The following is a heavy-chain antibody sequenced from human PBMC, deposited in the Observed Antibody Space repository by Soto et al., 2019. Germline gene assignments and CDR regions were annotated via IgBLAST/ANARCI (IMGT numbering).Heavy chain of an antibody. CDR3: ARFLSAAHGQYYYYYYGMDV. Sequence: SQPLALPCAISGDSVSSNSAACNFIRQSPSRGLELLGRTYYRSKWYNDYAVSVKSRITINPDTSKNQFSLQLNSVTPEDTAVYYCARFLSAAHGQYYYYYYGMDVWGQGTTVTVSS. D-gene: IGHD3-3*01. CDR1: GDSVSSNSAA. CDR2: TYYRSKWYN. V-gene: IGHV6-1*01. J-gene: IGHJ6*02.